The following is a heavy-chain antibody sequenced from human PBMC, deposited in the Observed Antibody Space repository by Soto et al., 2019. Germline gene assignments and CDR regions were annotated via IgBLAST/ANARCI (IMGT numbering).Heavy chain of an antibody. CDR1: GDNVSSNSAA. J-gene: IGHJ4*02. Sequence: SQTLSLTCAISGDNVSSNSAAWDWIRQSPSRGLEWLGRTFYRSKWYNDYAVSVKSRITINPDTSKNQFSLHLNSVTPDDTAVFYCVRTKAGLFDYWGQGTLVPGSS. CDR2: TFYRSKWYN. V-gene: IGHV6-1*01. CDR3: VRTKAGLFDY. D-gene: IGHD6-19*01.